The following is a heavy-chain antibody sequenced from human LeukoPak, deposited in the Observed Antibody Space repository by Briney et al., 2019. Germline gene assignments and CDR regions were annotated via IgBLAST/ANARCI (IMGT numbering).Heavy chain of an antibody. V-gene: IGHV1-3*03. J-gene: IGHJ4*02. CDR1: GYTFTSYA. D-gene: IGHD3-10*01. Sequence: GASVKVSCKASGYTFTSYAMHWVRQAPGQRLEWMGWINAGNGNTKYSQEFQGRVTITRDTSASTAYMELSSLRSEDMAVYYCAREGSVVRGVGIFGFDYWGQGTLVTVSS. CDR3: AREGSVVRGVGIFGFDY. CDR2: INAGNGNT.